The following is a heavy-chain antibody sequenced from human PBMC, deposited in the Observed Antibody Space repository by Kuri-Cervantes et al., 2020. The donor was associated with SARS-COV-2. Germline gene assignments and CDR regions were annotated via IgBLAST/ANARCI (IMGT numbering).Heavy chain of an antibody. CDR1: GGSISSYY. Sequence: SETLSLTCTVSGGSISSYYWSWIRQPAGKGLEWIGRIYTSGSNNYNPSLKSRVTMPVDTSKNQFPLKLTSVTPADTAVYYCAREYYDILTGHQLFDYWGQGTLVTVSS. CDR3: AREYYDILTGHQLFDY. CDR2: IYTSGSN. V-gene: IGHV4-4*07. D-gene: IGHD3-9*01. J-gene: IGHJ4*02.